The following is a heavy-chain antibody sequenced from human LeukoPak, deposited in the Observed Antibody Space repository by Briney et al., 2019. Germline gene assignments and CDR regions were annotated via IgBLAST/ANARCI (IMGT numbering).Heavy chain of an antibody. Sequence: PSETLSLTCAVYGGSFSGYYWSWIRQPPGKGLEWIGEINHSGSTNYNPSLKSRVTISVDTSKNQFSLKLSSVTAADTAVYYCARGRYPHSWGKGTLVTVSS. D-gene: IGHD1-26*01. V-gene: IGHV4-34*01. CDR3: ARGRYPHS. CDR1: GGSFSGYY. CDR2: INHSGST. J-gene: IGHJ4*02.